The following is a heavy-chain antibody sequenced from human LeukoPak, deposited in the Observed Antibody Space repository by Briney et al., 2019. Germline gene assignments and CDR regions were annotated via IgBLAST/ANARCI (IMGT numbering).Heavy chain of an antibody. CDR1: GFPVSSNY. J-gene: IGHJ3*02. CDR3: AKDASSTWHWGAFDI. CDR2: ITGIGSST. Sequence: GVSLRLSCAASGFPVSSNYMIWVRQAPGKGLEWVSSITGIGSSTYYADSVKGRFTISTDSSKHTLYLQMNSLRAEDTAVYYCAKDASSTWHWGAFDIWGQGTMVTVSS. D-gene: IGHD6-13*01. V-gene: IGHV3-23*01.